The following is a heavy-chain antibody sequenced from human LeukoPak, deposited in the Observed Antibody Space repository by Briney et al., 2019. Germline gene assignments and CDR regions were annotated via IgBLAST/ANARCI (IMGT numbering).Heavy chain of an antibody. V-gene: IGHV3-48*03. CDR1: GFTFSSYE. J-gene: IGHJ3*02. D-gene: IGHD3-16*01. Sequence: PGGSLRLSCAASGFTFSSYEMNWVRQAPGKGLEWVSYISSSGSTIYYADSAKGRFTISRDNAKNSLYLQMKSLRAEDTAVYYCARDKKITEFDMWGQGTMVTVSS. CDR2: ISSSGSTI. CDR3: ARDKKITEFDM.